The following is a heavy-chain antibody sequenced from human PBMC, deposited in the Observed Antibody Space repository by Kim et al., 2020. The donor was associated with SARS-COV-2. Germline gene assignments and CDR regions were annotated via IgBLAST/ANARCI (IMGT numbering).Heavy chain of an antibody. D-gene: IGHD6-6*01. CDR3: ARGRGSWYSSSSNRDAEYFQH. V-gene: IGHV4-34*01. Sequence: SETLSLTCAVYGGSFSGYYWSWIRQPPGKGLEWIGEINHSGSTNYNPSLKSRVTISVDTSKNQFSLKLSSVTAADTAVYYCARGRGSWYSSSSNRDAEYFQHWGQGTLGTVSS. J-gene: IGHJ1*01. CDR2: INHSGST. CDR1: GGSFSGYY.